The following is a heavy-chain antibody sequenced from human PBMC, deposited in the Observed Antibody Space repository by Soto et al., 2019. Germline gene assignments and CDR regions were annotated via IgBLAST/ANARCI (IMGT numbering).Heavy chain of an antibody. Sequence: QVQLVQSGAXVKKPGSXVKVXXKAXGGTXSSYAISWXRQAPGQGXXXXXGIIPIFGTANYAQKFQGRVTITADESTXXXXXXXXXXXXXDTAVYYCARVPRRTWELLRLYFDYWGQGTLVTVXS. CDR1: GGTXSSYA. CDR3: ARVPRRTWELLRLYFDY. V-gene: IGHV1-69*01. CDR2: IIPIFGTA. J-gene: IGHJ4*02. D-gene: IGHD1-26*01.